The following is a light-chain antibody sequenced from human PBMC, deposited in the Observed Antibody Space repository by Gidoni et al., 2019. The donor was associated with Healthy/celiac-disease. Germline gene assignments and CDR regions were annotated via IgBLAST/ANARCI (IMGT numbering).Light chain of an antibody. CDR1: QSVSGY. J-gene: IGKJ5*01. Sequence: EIVLTQSPATLSLSPGERATLSCRASQSVSGYLAWYQQKPGQAPRLLIYYASNRATGIPARFSGSGSGTEFTLTIRSLEPEDFEVYYCQQRSNWRVTFXQXTRLEIK. CDR3: QQRSNWRVT. V-gene: IGKV3-11*01. CDR2: YAS.